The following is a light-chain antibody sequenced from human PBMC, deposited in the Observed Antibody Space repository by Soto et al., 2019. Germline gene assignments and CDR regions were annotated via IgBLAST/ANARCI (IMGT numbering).Light chain of an antibody. Sequence: QSALTQPASVSGSPGQSITLSCTGTSSDVGGYDYVSWYQQHPGKAPKLLIYDVTNRPSGVSNRFSGSKSGNTASLTISGLQAEDEADYYCSSYRSSGIPVFGGGTQLTVL. CDR3: SSYRSSGIPV. CDR1: SSDVGGYDY. J-gene: IGLJ7*01. V-gene: IGLV2-14*01. CDR2: DVT.